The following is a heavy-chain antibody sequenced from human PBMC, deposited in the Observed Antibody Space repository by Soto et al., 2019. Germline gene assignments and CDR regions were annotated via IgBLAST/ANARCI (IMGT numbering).Heavy chain of an antibody. CDR3: TRGQEGVVATH. D-gene: IGHD5-12*01. CDR1: GGSLSGYY. CDR2: VKDGGHT. V-gene: IGHV4-34*01. Sequence: QVQLQQWGAGLLKPSETLSLKCAVTGGSLSGYYWSWIRQPPGKGLEWIGEVKDGGHTNYSPSLRARVTLSSDPSNHQFSLRLNSVTAADTGVYYCTRGQEGVVATHWDHGSLVTVSS. J-gene: IGHJ4*01.